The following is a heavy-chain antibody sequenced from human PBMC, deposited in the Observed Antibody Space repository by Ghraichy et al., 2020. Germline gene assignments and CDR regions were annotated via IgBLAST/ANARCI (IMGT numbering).Heavy chain of an antibody. J-gene: IGHJ3*02. Sequence: SETLSLTCTVSGGLISSSSYYWGWIRQPPGKGLEWIGSIYYSGSTYYNPSLKSRVTISVDTSKNQFSLMLSSVTAAATAMFYCARRPYYDFWIGYSAFDIWGQGTMVTVSS. CDR3: ARRPYYDFWIGYSAFDI. V-gene: IGHV4-39*01. CDR2: IYYSGST. D-gene: IGHD3-3*01. CDR1: GGLISSSSYY.